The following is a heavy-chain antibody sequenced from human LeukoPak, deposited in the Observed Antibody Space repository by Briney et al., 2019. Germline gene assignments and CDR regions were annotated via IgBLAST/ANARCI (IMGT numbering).Heavy chain of an antibody. D-gene: IGHD6-13*01. CDR3: ARDHPSPIAAAAVGGGDY. CDR1: GFTFSSYS. CDR2: ISYDGSNK. Sequence: PGGSLRLSCAASGFTFSSYSMNWVRQAPGKGLEWVAVISYDGSNKYYADSVKGRFTISRDNSKNTLYLQMNSLRAEDTAVYYCARDHPSPIAAAAVGGGDYWGQGTLVTVSS. V-gene: IGHV3-30*03. J-gene: IGHJ4*02.